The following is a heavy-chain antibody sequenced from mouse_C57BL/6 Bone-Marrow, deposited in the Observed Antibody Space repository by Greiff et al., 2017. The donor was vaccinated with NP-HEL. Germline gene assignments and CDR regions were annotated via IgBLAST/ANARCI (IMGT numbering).Heavy chain of an antibody. J-gene: IGHJ4*01. CDR2: IDPSDSYT. CDR3: ARGGYYYGPMDY. Sequence: QVQLQQPGAELVRPGTSVKLSCKASGYTFTSYWMHWVKRRPGQGLEWIGVIDPSDSYTNYNQKFKGKATLTVDTSSSTAYMQLSSLTSEDSAVYYCARGGYYYGPMDYWGQGTSVTVSS. V-gene: IGHV1-59*01. D-gene: IGHD1-1*01. CDR1: GYTFTSYW.